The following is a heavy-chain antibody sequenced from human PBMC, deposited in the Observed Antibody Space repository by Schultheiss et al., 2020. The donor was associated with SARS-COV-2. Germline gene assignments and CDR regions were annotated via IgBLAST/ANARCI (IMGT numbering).Heavy chain of an antibody. CDR1: GYTFTNYW. V-gene: IGHV5-51*01. D-gene: IGHD3-22*01. J-gene: IGHJ3*02. CDR2: IYPGDSDT. Sequence: GESLKISCKGTGYTFTNYWIGWVRQMPGKGLEWMGIIYPGDSDTRYSPTFEGQVTISVDASISTAYLQWSSLKASDTAIYYCAAQTYYYDSSGVFDIWGQGTVVTVSS. CDR3: AAQTYYYDSSGVFDI.